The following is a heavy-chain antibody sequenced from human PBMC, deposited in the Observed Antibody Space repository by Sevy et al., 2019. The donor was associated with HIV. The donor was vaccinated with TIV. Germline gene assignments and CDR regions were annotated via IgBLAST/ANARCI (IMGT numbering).Heavy chain of an antibody. J-gene: IGHJ4*02. CDR2: IYYSGST. D-gene: IGHD3-3*01. CDR3: ASLLSDFWSGYYIGNGVDY. Sequence: SETLSLTCTVSGGSISSSSYYWGWIRPPPGKGLEWIGSIYYSGSTYYNPSLKSRVTISVDTSKNQFSRKLGFVTAAGTAVYYCASLLSDFWSGYYIGNGVDYWGQGTLVTVSS. V-gene: IGHV4-39*01. CDR1: GGSISSSSYY.